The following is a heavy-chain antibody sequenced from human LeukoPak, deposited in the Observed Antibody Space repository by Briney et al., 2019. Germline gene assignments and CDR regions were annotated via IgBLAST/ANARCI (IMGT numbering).Heavy chain of an antibody. V-gene: IGHV4-31*03. CDR1: GGSISSGGYY. Sequence: SETLSLTCTVSGGSISSGGYYWSWIRQHPGKGLEWIGYIYYSGSTYYNPSLKSRVTTSVDTSKNQFSLKLSSVTAADTAVYYCARALKGVPAAIYWFDPWGQGTLVTVSS. CDR3: ARALKGVPAAIYWFDP. CDR2: IYYSGST. J-gene: IGHJ5*02. D-gene: IGHD2-2*02.